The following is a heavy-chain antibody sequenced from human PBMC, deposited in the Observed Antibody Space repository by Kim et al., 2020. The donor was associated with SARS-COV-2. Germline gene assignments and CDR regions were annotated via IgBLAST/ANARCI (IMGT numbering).Heavy chain of an antibody. Sequence: GGSLRLSCAASGFTFSSYSMNWVSQAPGKGLEWVSYISSSSSTIYYADSVKGRFTISRDNDKNSLYLQMNSLRDEDTAVYYCARDPGSYYYYYGMDVWGQGTTVTVSS. V-gene: IGHV3-48*02. J-gene: IGHJ6*02. CDR1: GFTFSSYS. CDR2: ISSSSSTI. CDR3: ARDPGSYYYYYGMDV. D-gene: IGHD2-15*01.